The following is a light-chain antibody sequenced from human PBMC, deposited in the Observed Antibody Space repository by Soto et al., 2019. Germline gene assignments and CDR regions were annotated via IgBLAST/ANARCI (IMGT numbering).Light chain of an antibody. CDR2: GAS. CDR1: QSVSSN. V-gene: IGKV3-15*01. CDR3: QQYNHWLLWT. Sequence: EIVMTQSPATLSVSPGERATLSCRASQSVSSNLTWYQQKPCQAPRLLIYGASTRATDIPARFSGSGSGTEFSLTISSLQSEDLAVYYCQQYNHWLLWTFGQVTKVEIK. J-gene: IGKJ1*01.